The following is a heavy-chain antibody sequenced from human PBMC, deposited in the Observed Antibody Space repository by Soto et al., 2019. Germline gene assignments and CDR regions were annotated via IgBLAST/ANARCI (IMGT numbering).Heavy chain of an antibody. CDR1: GGTFSSYA. D-gene: IGHD6-13*01. Sequence: SVKVSCKASGGTFSSYAISWVRQAPGQGLEWMGGIIPIFGTANYAQKFQGRVTITADESTSTAYMELSSLRSEDTAVYYCARAAAGPPYYYYYYGMDVWGQGTTVTVSS. CDR2: IIPIFGTA. J-gene: IGHJ6*02. CDR3: ARAAAGPPYYYYYYGMDV. V-gene: IGHV1-69*13.